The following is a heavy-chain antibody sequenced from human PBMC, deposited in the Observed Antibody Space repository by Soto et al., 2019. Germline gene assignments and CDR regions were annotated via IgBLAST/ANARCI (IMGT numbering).Heavy chain of an antibody. Sequence: SETLSLTCAVSGGSLSSGGYCWSWIRQPPGKGLEWIGYIYQSGSTYYNPSLKSRVTISVDRSRNQFSLKLSSVTAADTAVYFCATQSYSNSGAYYYYAMDVWGQGTTVTVSS. CDR2: IYQSGST. V-gene: IGHV4-30-2*01. CDR1: GGSLSSGGYC. D-gene: IGHD4-4*01. J-gene: IGHJ6*02. CDR3: ATQSYSNSGAYYYYAMDV.